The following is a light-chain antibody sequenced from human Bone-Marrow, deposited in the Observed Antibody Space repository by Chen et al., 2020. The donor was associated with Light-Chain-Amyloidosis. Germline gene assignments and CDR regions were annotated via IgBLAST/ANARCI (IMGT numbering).Light chain of an antibody. J-gene: IGLJ1*01. V-gene: IGLV2-14*01. CDR3: SSYTITNTLV. CDR2: EVT. Sequence: QSALTQPASVSGSPGQSITTSCTGTSSDVGGDNHVSWYQQHPDKAPKLMIYEVTNRPSWVHDRFSSSKSYNTASLTISGLQTEDEADYFCSSYTITNTLVFGSGTRVTVL. CDR1: SSDVGGDNH.